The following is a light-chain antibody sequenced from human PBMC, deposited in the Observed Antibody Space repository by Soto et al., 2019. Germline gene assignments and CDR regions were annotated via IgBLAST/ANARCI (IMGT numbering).Light chain of an antibody. V-gene: IGLV2-23*01. Sequence: QSALTQPASVSGSPGQSITISCTGTSSDVGSYNLVSWYQQHPDKAPKLIIYEGSKRPSGVSYRFSGYKSGNTAXLTISGLQAEDEADYYCCSFALGSTLIFGGGTKLTVL. J-gene: IGLJ2*01. CDR3: CSFALGSTLI. CDR1: SSDVGSYNL. CDR2: EGS.